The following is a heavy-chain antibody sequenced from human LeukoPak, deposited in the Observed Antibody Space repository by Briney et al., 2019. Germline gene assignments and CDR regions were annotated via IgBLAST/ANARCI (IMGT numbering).Heavy chain of an antibody. CDR1: GGSISSGGFY. CDR3: ARTGDHLYFDS. V-gene: IGHV4-31*03. Sequence: SETLSLTCTVSGGSISSGGFYWGWVRQHPGEGLEWIGYIYYTGSTYYSGNTYYNPSLRSRVMISVDSSKNQFSLQLNSVTAADTAVYFCARTGDHLYFDSWGQGTLVTVSS. J-gene: IGHJ4*02. D-gene: IGHD7-27*01. CDR2: IYYTGST.